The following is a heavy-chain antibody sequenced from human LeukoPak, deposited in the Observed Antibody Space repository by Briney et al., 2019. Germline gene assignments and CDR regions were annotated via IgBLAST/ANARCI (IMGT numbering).Heavy chain of an antibody. J-gene: IGHJ4*02. CDR3: ARQRELLFSVRYFDY. CDR1: GFTFSSYW. CDR2: ISSSGSTI. D-gene: IGHD1-26*01. Sequence: PGGSLRLSCAASGFTFSSYWMSWVRQAPGKGLEWVSYISSSGSTIYYADSVKGRFTISRDNAKNSLYLQMNSLRAEDTAVYYCARQRELLFSVRYFDYWGQGTLVTVSS. V-gene: IGHV3-48*04.